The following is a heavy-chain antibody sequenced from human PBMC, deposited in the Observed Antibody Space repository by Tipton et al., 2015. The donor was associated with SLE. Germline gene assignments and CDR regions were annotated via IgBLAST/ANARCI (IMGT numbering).Heavy chain of an antibody. D-gene: IGHD1-26*01. J-gene: IGHJ3*02. CDR2: IWYDGSNK. Sequence: SLRLSCAASGFTFSSYGMHWVRQAPGKGLEWVAVIWYDGSNKYYADSVKGRFTISRDNSKNTLYLQMNSLRAEDTAVYYCVKLVASGSYHDAFDIGSQGTMVTVSS. CDR3: VKLVASGSYHDAFDI. V-gene: IGHV3-33*06. CDR1: GFTFSSYG.